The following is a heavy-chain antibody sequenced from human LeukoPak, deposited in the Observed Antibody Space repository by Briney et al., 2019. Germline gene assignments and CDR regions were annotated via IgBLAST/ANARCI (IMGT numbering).Heavy chain of an antibody. J-gene: IGHJ4*02. CDR2: IYYSGST. D-gene: IGHD6-19*01. V-gene: IGHV4-59*01. CDR3: ARVSVAGTI. Sequence: SETLSLTCTVSGVSISSYYWSWIRQPPGKGLEWIGYIYYSGSTNYNPSLKSRVTISVDTSKNQFSLKLSSVTAADTAVYYCARVSVAGTIWGQGTLVTVSS. CDR1: GVSISSYY.